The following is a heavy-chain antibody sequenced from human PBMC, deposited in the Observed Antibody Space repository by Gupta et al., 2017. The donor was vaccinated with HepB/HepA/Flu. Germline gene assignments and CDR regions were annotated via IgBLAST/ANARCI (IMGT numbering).Heavy chain of an antibody. J-gene: IGHJ4*02. CDR1: GFTFKAAW. D-gene: IGHD2-21*01. Sequence: EVQLVESGGGPLKPGGSLRLSCAASGFTFKAAWMNWVRQAPGKGLEWIARIKSKTDGGTADYAAPVKGRFTISRDDSKNTLYLQMNSLRTEDTAVYYCATEFLFRNRWCPYGGQGTLVTVSS. CDR3: ATEFLFRNRWCPY. CDR2: IKSKTDGGTA. V-gene: IGHV3-15*01.